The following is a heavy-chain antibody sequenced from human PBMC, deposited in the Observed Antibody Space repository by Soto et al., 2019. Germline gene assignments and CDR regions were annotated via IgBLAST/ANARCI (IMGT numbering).Heavy chain of an antibody. D-gene: IGHD1-26*01. CDR2: IYHSGTT. J-gene: IGHJ4*02. CDR1: GGSVNSGDYW. V-gene: IGHV4-31*03. Sequence: QVQLQESGPGLVKPSQTLSLTCNVSGGSVNSGDYWWSWIRQHPGKGLEWIGYIYHSGTTYYNPSRKSRVTLSLDTSKNQFSLSLSSVTAAVTAIYYCAKCLDDTTEYPPWYFDHWGQGTQVTVSS. CDR3: AKCLDDTTEYPPWYFDH.